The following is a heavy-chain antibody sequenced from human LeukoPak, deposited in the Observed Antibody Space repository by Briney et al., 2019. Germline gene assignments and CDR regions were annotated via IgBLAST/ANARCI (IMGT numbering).Heavy chain of an antibody. Sequence: PSETLSLTCTVSGGSISGYYWNLIRQPAGKGLEWIGRIYISGVTNYNPSLKSRVTMTVDTSKNQFSLKLTSVTAADTAVYYCARENGDYYYWGQGTLVTVSS. CDR2: IYISGVT. D-gene: IGHD4-17*01. J-gene: IGHJ4*02. CDR3: ARENGDYYY. V-gene: IGHV4-4*07. CDR1: GGSISGYY.